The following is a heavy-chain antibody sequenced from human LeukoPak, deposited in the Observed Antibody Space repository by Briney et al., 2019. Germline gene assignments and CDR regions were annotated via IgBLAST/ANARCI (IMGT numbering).Heavy chain of an antibody. CDR1: GYSISSGYY. CDR3: ARAGIVVVTPDY. Sequence: SETLSLTCTVSGYSISSGYYWGWIRQPPGKGLEWIGSIYHSGSTYYNPSLKSRVTMSVDTSKNQFSLKLSSVTAADTAVYYCARAGIVVVTPDYWGQGTLVTVSS. V-gene: IGHV4-38-2*02. CDR2: IYHSGST. D-gene: IGHD3-22*01. J-gene: IGHJ4*02.